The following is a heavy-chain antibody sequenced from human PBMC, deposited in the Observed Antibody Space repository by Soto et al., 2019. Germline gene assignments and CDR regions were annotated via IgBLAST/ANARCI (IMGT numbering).Heavy chain of an antibody. V-gene: IGHV3-11*01. CDR1: GFIFSDYY. D-gene: IGHD3-10*01. J-gene: IGHJ5*02. Sequence: GGSLRLSCAASGFIFSDYYMSWIRQAPGKGLEWVSYISSSGSTIYYADSVKGRFTISRDNAKNSLFQQMNSLRAEDTAVYYCARVRFYNSGSSINWFDPWGQGTLVTVSS. CDR2: ISSSGSTI. CDR3: ARVRFYNSGSSINWFDP.